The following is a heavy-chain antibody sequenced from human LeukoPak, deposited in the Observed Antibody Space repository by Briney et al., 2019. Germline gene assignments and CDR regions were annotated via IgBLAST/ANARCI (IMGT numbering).Heavy chain of an antibody. D-gene: IGHD2-2*01. V-gene: IGHV3-30*03. CDR2: ISYDGSNK. J-gene: IGHJ4*02. CDR3: ARDSNIVVVPAAPDY. CDR1: GFTFSSYS. Sequence: GGSLRLSCAASGFTFSSYSTNWVRQAPGKGLEWVAVISYDGSNKYYADSVKGRFTISRDNSKNTLYLQMNSLRAEDTAVYYCARDSNIVVVPAAPDYWGQGTLVTVSS.